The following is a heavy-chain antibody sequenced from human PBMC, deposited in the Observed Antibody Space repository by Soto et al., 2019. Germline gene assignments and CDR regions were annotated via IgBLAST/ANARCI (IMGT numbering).Heavy chain of an antibody. CDR2: ISGSGGST. V-gene: IGHV3-23*01. CDR3: AKGGVRGYSCDY. J-gene: IGHJ4*02. Sequence: EVQLLESGGGLVQPGGSLRLSCAASGFTFSSYAMSWVRQAPGKGLEWVSAISGSGGSTFYADSVKGRFTISRDNSKNTLYLKMNSLRAADTAVDCCAKGGVRGYSCDYWGQGALVTVSS. CDR1: GFTFSSYA. D-gene: IGHD3-10*01.